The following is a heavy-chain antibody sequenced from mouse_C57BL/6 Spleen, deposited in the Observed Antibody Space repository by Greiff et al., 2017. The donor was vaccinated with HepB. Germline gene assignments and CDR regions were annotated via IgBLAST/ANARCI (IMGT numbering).Heavy chain of an antibody. Sequence: VKLMESGPELVKPGASVKLSCKASGYTFTSYDINWVKQRPGQGLEWIGWIYPRDGSTKYNEKFKGKATLTVDTSSSTAYMELHSLTSEDSAVYFCARNGAKLTFDYWGQGTTLTVSS. CDR1: GYTFTSYD. J-gene: IGHJ2*01. CDR2: IYPRDGST. CDR3: ARNGAKLTFDY. D-gene: IGHD3-1*01. V-gene: IGHV1-85*01.